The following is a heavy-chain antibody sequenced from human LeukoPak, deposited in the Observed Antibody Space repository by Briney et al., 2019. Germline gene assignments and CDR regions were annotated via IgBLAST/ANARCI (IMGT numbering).Heavy chain of an antibody. CDR3: ARIRGYSSGWYLGY. CDR1: GFTFSSYW. CDR2: IKQDGSEK. V-gene: IGHV3-7*05. Sequence: GGSLRLSCAASGFTFSSYWMGWVRQAPGKGLEWVANIKQDGSEKYYVDSVKSRFTISRDNAKNSLYLQMNSLRAEDTAVYYCARIRGYSSGWYLGYWGQGTLVTVSS. J-gene: IGHJ4*02. D-gene: IGHD6-19*01.